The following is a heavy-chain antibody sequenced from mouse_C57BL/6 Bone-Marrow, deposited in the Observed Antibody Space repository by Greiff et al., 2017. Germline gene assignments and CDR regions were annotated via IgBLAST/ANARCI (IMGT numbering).Heavy chain of an antibody. CDR3: AFPVVAKGNYFDY. CDR1: GYTFTSYW. Sequence: QVQLQQSGAELVKPGASVKVSCKASGYTFTSYWMHWVKQRPGQGLEWIGRIHPSDGDTNYNQKFKGKATLTVDKSSSTAYMQLSSLTSEDSAVYFCAFPVVAKGNYFDYWGQGTTLTVSS. V-gene: IGHV1-74*01. CDR2: IHPSDGDT. J-gene: IGHJ2*01. D-gene: IGHD1-1*01.